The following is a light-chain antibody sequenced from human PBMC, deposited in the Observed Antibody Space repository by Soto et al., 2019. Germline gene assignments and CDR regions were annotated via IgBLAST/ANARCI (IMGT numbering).Light chain of an antibody. CDR1: QSISSW. V-gene: IGKV1-39*01. CDR3: LLSYGNPVI. Sequence: DIQMTQSPSTLSASVGDRVTITCRASQSISSWLAWYQQKPGKAPKLLIYAASTLQSGVPSRFSGRGSGTDFTLTISSLQPEDSATYYVLLSYGNPVIFGQGTRLEMK. J-gene: IGKJ5*01. CDR2: AAS.